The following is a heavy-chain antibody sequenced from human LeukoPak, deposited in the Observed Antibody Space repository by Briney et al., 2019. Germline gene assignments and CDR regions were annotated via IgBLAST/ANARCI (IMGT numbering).Heavy chain of an antibody. J-gene: IGHJ6*02. D-gene: IGHD6-19*01. Sequence: TGGSLRLSCAASGFTFSSYGMHWVRQAPGKGLEWVAVIWYDGSNKYYADSVKGRFTISRDNSKNTLYLQMNSLRAEDTAVYYCARGPSPESSSHSSGWYSYYYYGMDVWGQGTTVTVSS. V-gene: IGHV3-33*01. CDR1: GFTFSSYG. CDR2: IWYDGSNK. CDR3: ARGPSPESSSHSSGWYSYYYYGMDV.